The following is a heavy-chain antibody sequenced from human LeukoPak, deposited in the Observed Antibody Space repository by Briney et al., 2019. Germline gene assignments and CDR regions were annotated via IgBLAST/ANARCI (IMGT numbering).Heavy chain of an antibody. Sequence: PSETLSLTCAVYGGSFSGYYWSWIRQPPGKGLEWIREIDHSGSTNYNPSLKSRVTISVDTSKNQFSLKLSSVTAADTAVYYCAREGNSSSRSLGLDYWGQGTLVTVSS. CDR3: AREGNSSSRSLGLDY. J-gene: IGHJ4*02. D-gene: IGHD6-13*01. V-gene: IGHV4-34*01. CDR2: IDHSGST. CDR1: GGSFSGYY.